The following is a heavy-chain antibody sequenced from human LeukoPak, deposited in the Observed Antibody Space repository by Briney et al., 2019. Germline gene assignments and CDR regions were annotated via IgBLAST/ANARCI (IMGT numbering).Heavy chain of an antibody. CDR2: FDPEDGET. V-gene: IGHV1-24*01. D-gene: IGHD3-10*01. CDR1: GYTLTELS. CDR3: ATDKNLYGSGSYRFDY. J-gene: IGHJ4*02. Sequence: ASVKVSCKVSGYTLTELSTHWVRQAPGKGLEWMGGFDPEDGETIYAQKFQGRVTMTEDTSTDTAYMELSSLRSEDTAVYYCATDKNLYGSGSYRFDYWGQGTLVTVSS.